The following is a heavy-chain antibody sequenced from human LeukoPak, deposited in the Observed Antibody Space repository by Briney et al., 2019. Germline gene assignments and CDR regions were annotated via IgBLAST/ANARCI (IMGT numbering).Heavy chain of an antibody. J-gene: IGHJ4*02. Sequence: PSETLSLTCTVSRGSISSSSYYWGWIRQPPGKGLEWIGSIFYSGSTYYNPSLQSRVTISVDTSKNQFSLKLTSVTATDTAVYYCARYRGAVAGDYFDYWGQGTLVTVSS. D-gene: IGHD6-19*01. CDR1: RGSISSSSYY. V-gene: IGHV4-39*01. CDR3: ARYRGAVAGDYFDY. CDR2: IFYSGST.